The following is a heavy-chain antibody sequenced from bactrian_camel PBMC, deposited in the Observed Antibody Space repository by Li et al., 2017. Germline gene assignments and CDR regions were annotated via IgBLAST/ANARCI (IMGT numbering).Heavy chain of an antibody. D-gene: IGHD7*01. V-gene: IGHV3S55*01. Sequence: HVQLVESGGGSVQVGGSLRLSCVASGDTIGRYCMGWFRQIPDREREGVASIDNDGAGSLSDSVKGRFTISQDNAKNTLYLEMNSLKPEDTAMYYCAADLQIIGGTCRHSLTRLYKLKGQGTQVTVS. CDR2: IDNDGAG. CDR1: GDTIGRYC. J-gene: IGHJ4*01.